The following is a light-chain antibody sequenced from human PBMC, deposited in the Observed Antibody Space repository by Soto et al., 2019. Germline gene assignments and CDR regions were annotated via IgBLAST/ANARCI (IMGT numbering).Light chain of an antibody. Sequence: DIQMTQSPSTLSASVGDRVTITCRASQTISSWLAWHQQKSGRAPKLLIYSASTLQSGVPSRFSGSGSETEFSLTIRALQPEDFATYYCQQLSRYPLTFGGGTKVDIK. CDR2: SAS. V-gene: IGKV1-5*01. CDR1: QTISSW. CDR3: QQLSRYPLT. J-gene: IGKJ4*01.